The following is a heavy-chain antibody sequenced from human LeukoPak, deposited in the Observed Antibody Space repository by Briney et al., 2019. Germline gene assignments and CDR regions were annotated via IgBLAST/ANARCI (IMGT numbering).Heavy chain of an antibody. CDR3: AREDGLGFDY. D-gene: IGHD2-15*01. Sequence: SETLSLTCAVYGGSFSGYYWSWIRQPPGKGLEWIGEINHSGSTNYNPSLKSRVTISVDTFKNQFSLKLSSVTAADTAVYYCAREDGLGFDYWGQGTLVTVSS. CDR1: GGSFSGYY. J-gene: IGHJ4*02. V-gene: IGHV4-34*01. CDR2: INHSGST.